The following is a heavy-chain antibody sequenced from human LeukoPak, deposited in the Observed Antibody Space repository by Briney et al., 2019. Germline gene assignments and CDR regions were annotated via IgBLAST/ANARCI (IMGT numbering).Heavy chain of an antibody. CDR1: GYTFTSYG. Sequence: ASVNVSCKASGYTFTSYGISWVRQAPGQGLEWMGWISAYNGNTNYAQKLQGRVTMTTDTSTSTAYMELRSLRSDDTAVYYCPSDARGIAVAGGDDAFDIWGQGTMVTVSS. V-gene: IGHV1-18*01. J-gene: IGHJ3*02. CDR3: PSDARGIAVAGGDDAFDI. D-gene: IGHD6-19*01. CDR2: ISAYNGNT.